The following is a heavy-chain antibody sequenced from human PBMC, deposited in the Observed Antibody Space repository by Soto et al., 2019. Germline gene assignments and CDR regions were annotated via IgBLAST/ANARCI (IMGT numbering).Heavy chain of an antibody. CDR1: GFTFDDYA. CDR2: ISWNSGSI. D-gene: IGHD6-19*01. V-gene: IGHV3-9*01. J-gene: IGHJ4*02. Sequence: GGSLRLSCAASGFTFDDYAMHWVRQAPGKGLEWVSGISWNSGSIGYADSVKGRFTISRGNAKNSLYLQMNSLRAEDTALYYCAKDISSGWYYFDYWGQGTLVTVSS. CDR3: AKDISSGWYYFDY.